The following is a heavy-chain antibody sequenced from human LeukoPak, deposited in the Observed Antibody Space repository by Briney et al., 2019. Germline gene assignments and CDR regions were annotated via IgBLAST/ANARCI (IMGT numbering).Heavy chain of an antibody. CDR3: ARHPALYDSSGYYTRYNRFDP. CDR2: IYTSGST. V-gene: IGHV4-4*09. D-gene: IGHD3-22*01. J-gene: IGHJ5*02. CDR1: GGSISSYY. Sequence: SETLSLTCTVSGGSISSYYWSWIRQPPGKGLEWIGYIYTSGSTNYNPSLKSRVTISVDTSKNQFSLKLSSVTAADTAVYYCARHPALYDSSGYYTRYNRFDPWGQGTLVTVSS.